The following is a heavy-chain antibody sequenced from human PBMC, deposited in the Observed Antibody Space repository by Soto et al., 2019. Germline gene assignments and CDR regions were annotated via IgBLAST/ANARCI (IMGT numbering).Heavy chain of an antibody. CDR3: ARPDYGSGSYPDY. V-gene: IGHV3-30-3*01. CDR2: ISYDGSNK. J-gene: IGHJ4*02. D-gene: IGHD3-10*01. Sequence: GGSLRLSCTASGFTFSSYAMHWVRQAPGKGLEWVAVISYDGSNKYYADSVKGRFTISRDNSKNTLFLQMNSLRAEDTAVYYCARPDYGSGSYPDYWGQGTLVTSPQ. CDR1: GFTFSSYA.